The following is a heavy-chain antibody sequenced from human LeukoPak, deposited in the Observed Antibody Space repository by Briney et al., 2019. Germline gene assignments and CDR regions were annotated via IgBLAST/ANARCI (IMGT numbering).Heavy chain of an antibody. V-gene: IGHV3-74*01. CDR2: VNNDGSSA. CDR3: ARDRARELGFSYGQDAFDI. Sequence: PGGSLRLSCAASGFSLSNHWMNWVRQTPGKGLVWISRVNNDGSSASYADPVKGRFTNSRDNAKNTLYLQMNSLRADDTAVYYCARDRARELGFSYGQDAFDIWGQGTMVTVS. CDR1: GFSLSNHW. J-gene: IGHJ3*02. D-gene: IGHD3-16*01.